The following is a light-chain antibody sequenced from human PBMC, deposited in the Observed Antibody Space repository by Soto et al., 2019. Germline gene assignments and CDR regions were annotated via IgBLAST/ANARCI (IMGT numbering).Light chain of an antibody. CDR2: GAS. Sequence: EIVMTLSASTLSVSPGASATLSGKASQSVSSNLAWYQQKPGQAPRLLIYGASTRATGIPARFSGSGPGTEFTLTISSLQSEDFAVYYCQQYNNWQLTFGQGTRLEIK. V-gene: IGKV3-15*01. J-gene: IGKJ5*01. CDR1: QSVSSN. CDR3: QQYNNWQLT.